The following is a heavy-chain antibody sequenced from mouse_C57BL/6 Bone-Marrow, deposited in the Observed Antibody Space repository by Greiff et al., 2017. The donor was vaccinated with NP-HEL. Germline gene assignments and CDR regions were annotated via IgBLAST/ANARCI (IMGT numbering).Heavy chain of an antibody. J-gene: IGHJ2*01. Sequence: VQLQQSGAELVRPGTSVKVSCKASGYAFTNYLIEWVKQRPGQGLEWIGVINPGSGGTNYNEKFKGKATLTADKSSSTAYMQLSSLTSEVSAVYFCAREGDYGSSYDYWGQGTTLTVSS. V-gene: IGHV1-54*01. CDR3: AREGDYGSSYDY. D-gene: IGHD1-1*01. CDR1: GYAFTNYL. CDR2: INPGSGGT.